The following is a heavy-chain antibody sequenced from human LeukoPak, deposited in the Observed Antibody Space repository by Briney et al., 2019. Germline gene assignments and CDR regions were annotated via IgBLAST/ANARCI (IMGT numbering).Heavy chain of an antibody. V-gene: IGHV1-69*05. J-gene: IGHJ4*02. CDR1: GGTFSSYV. CDR2: IIPIFGTA. CDR3: ARSSIEMATINAY. Sequence: SVKVSCKASGGTFSSYVISWVRQAPGQGLEWMGGIIPIFGTANYAQKFQGRVTITTDESTSTAYMELSSLRSEDTAVYYCARSSIEMATINAYWGQGTLVTVSS. D-gene: IGHD5-24*01.